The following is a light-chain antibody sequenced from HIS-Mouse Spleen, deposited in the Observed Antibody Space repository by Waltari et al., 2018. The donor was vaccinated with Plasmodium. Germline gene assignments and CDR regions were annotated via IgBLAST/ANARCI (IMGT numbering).Light chain of an antibody. V-gene: IGLV3-1*01. CDR1: KLGVQY. Sequence: SYELTQPPSVSVSPGQTASITCPGAKLGVQYACWYQQKPGQYPVLVIYQDSKRPSGIPERFSGSNSGNTATLTISGTQAMDEADYYCQAWDSSTVVFGGGTKLTVL. CDR3: QAWDSSTVV. CDR2: QDS. J-gene: IGLJ2*01.